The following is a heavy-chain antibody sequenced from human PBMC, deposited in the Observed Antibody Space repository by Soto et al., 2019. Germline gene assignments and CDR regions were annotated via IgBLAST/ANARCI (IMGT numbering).Heavy chain of an antibody. CDR2: IYYSGST. D-gene: IGHD3-9*01. CDR3: ARDGYDILTGRTPANSFDP. J-gene: IGHJ5*02. Sequence: SETLSLTCTVSGGSISSGDYYWSWIRQPPGKGLEWIGYIYYSGSTYYNPSLKSRVTISVDTSKNQFSLKLSSVTAADTAVYYCARDGYDILTGRTPANSFDPWGQGTLVTVSS. CDR1: GGSISSGDYY. V-gene: IGHV4-30-4*01.